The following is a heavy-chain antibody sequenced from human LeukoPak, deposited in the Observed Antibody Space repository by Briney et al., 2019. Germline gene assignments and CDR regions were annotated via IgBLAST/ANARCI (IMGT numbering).Heavy chain of an antibody. CDR2: IYSGGST. D-gene: IGHD3-10*02. V-gene: IGHV3-53*04. J-gene: IGHJ6*02. CDR3: ARGYVHDLIYFYGMDV. CDR1: GFTVSSNY. Sequence: GGSLRLSCAASGFTVSSNYMSWVRQAPGKGLDWVSVIYSGGSTYYADSVKGRFTISRHNSKNTLYLQVNSLRAEDTAVYYCARGYVHDLIYFYGMDVWGQGTTVTVSS.